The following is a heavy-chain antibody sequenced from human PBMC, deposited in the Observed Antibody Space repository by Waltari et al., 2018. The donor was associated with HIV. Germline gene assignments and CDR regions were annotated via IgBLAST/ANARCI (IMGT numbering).Heavy chain of an antibody. CDR1: GFTFSSYV. D-gene: IGHD3-22*01. CDR2: ISNSGGST. CDR3: AKDLSSISMIIPRSYFDY. Sequence: EVQLLESGGGLVQPGGSLRLSCAASGFTFSSYVMSWVRQAPGKGLEWVSAISNSGGSTYYADSVKGRFSISRDNSKNTLYLQMNSLRDEDTAVYYCAKDLSSISMIIPRSYFDYWGQGTLVTVSS. V-gene: IGHV3-23*01. J-gene: IGHJ4*02.